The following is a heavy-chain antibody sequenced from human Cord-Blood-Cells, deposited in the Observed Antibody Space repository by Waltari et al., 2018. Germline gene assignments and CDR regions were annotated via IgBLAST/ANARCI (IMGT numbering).Heavy chain of an antibody. CDR1: GYTFTGYY. CDR3: ARDYGNGSGSYYYGMDV. D-gene: IGHD3-10*01. V-gene: IGHV1-2*04. J-gene: IGHJ6*02. Sequence: QVQLVQSGAEVKKPGASVKVSCKASGYTFTGYYMHWVRQAPGQGLEWMGWINPNSGGTNYAQKFQGWVNMTRDTSISTAYMELSRLRSDDTAVYYCARDYGNGSGSYYYGMDVWGQGTTVTVSS. CDR2: INPNSGGT.